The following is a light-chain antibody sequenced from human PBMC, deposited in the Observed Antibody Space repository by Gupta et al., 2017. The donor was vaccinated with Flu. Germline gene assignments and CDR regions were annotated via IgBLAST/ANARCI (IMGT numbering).Light chain of an antibody. CDR3: CSYAGSSTWV. Sequence: QSALTQPASVSGSPGQSITISCTGTSSDVGIYNLVSWYQQHPGKAPKLMSYEVTKRPSGISRRFSGSKSATTASLTISGLQAEDEADYYCCSYAGSSTWVFGGGTKLTVL. CDR2: EVT. J-gene: IGLJ3*02. V-gene: IGLV2-23*02. CDR1: SSDVGIYNL.